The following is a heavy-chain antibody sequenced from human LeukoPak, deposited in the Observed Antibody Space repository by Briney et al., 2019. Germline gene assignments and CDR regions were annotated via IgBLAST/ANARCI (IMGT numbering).Heavy chain of an antibody. J-gene: IGHJ4*02. CDR3: ARGYDY. CDR2: VSGNGDNT. D-gene: IGHD3-16*01. V-gene: IGHV3-23*01. CDR1: GFTFSSYA. Sequence: GGSLRLSCAASGFTFSSYAMSWVRQAPGKGLEWVSTVSGNGDNTYYADSVKGRFTISRDNSKNTLYLQMNSLRAEDTAVYYCARGYDYWGQGTLVTVSS.